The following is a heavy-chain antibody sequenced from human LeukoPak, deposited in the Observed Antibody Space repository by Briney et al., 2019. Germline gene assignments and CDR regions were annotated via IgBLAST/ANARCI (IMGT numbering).Heavy chain of an antibody. CDR3: AKDYDGYNYYPVYFDY. J-gene: IGHJ4*02. V-gene: IGHV3-43*02. D-gene: IGHD5-24*01. CDR2: ISGDGGST. CDR1: GITVSSSY. Sequence: GGSLRLSCAASGITVSSSYMSWVRQAPGKGLEWVSLISGDGGSTYYADSVKGRFTISRDNSKNSLYLQMNSLRTEDTALYYCAKDYDGYNYYPVYFDYWGQGTLVTVSS.